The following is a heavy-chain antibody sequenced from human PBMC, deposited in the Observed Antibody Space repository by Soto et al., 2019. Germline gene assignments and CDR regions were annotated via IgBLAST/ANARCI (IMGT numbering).Heavy chain of an antibody. V-gene: IGHV4-61*01. CDR2: IYYSGST. CDR1: GGSVSSGSYY. CDR3: ARDDAFDI. Sequence: SESLSLTCTVSGGSVSSGSYYWSWIRQPPGKGLEWIGYIYYSGSTNYNPSLKSRVTISVDTSKNQFSLKLGSVTSADTAVYYCARDDAFDIWGQGTMVTVSS. J-gene: IGHJ3*02.